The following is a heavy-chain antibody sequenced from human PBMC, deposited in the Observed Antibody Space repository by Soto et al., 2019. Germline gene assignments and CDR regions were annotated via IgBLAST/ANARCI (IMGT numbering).Heavy chain of an antibody. D-gene: IGHD3-22*01. V-gene: IGHV1-69*13. J-gene: IGHJ4*02. CDR3: ARYYYDSSGYYYGPRYFDY. CDR1: GGTFNSYA. CDR2: IIPIFGTA. Sequence: GAPVKVSCKASGGTFNSYAISWVRQAHGQGLEWMGGIIPIFGTANYAQKFQGRVTITADESTSTAYMELSSLRSEDTAVYYCARYYYDSSGYYYGPRYFDYWGQGTLVTVSS.